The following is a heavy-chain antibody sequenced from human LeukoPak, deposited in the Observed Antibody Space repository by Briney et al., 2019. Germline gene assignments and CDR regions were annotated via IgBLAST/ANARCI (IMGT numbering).Heavy chain of an antibody. V-gene: IGHV3-48*01. J-gene: IGHJ4*02. CDR1: GFTFSDYS. CDR3: ARDYKYAFDN. D-gene: IGHD5-24*01. CDR2: IGIDSGNT. Sequence: GGSLRLSCAASGFTFSDYSMNWVRQAPGKGPEWTSYIGIDSGNTNYADSVKGRFTISGDKAKNSLYLQMNSLRVEDTAVYYCARDYKYAFDNWGQGTLVTVSS.